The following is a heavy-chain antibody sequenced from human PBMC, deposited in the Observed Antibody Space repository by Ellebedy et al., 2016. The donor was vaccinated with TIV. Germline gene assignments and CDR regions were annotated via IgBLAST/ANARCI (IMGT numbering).Heavy chain of an antibody. Sequence: AASVKVSCKASGYTFTGYYIHWVRQAPGQGLEWMGWINPKNGGTNYVQKFQGRVTMTRDTSISTADMELSWLRSDDTAVYYCARYGACGGDCYGDNYWGQGSLVTVSS. D-gene: IGHD2-21*02. CDR1: GYTFTGYY. V-gene: IGHV1-2*02. J-gene: IGHJ4*02. CDR3: ARYGACGGDCYGDNY. CDR2: INPKNGGT.